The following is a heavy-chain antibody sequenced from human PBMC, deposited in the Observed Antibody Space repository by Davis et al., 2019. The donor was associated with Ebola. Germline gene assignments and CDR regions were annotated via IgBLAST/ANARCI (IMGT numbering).Heavy chain of an antibody. CDR1: GYTFIGHY. CDR2: INAGNGNT. D-gene: IGHD3-3*01. Sequence: ASVKVSCKASGYTFIGHYIHWVRQAPGQRLEWMGWINAGNGNTKYSQKFQGRVTITRDTSASTAYMELSSLRSEDTAVYYCARDLAGGRWSGYCSMDVWGKGTTVTVSS. V-gene: IGHV1-3*01. J-gene: IGHJ6*03. CDR3: ARDLAGGRWSGYCSMDV.